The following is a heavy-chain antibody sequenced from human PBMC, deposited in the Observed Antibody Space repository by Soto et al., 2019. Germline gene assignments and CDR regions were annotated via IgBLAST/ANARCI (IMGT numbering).Heavy chain of an antibody. CDR3: ARDGLYYDFWSGYPFVDY. D-gene: IGHD3-3*01. CDR2: ISAYNGNT. CDR1: GYTFTIYG. J-gene: IGHJ4*02. Sequence: ASVKVSCKASGYTFTIYGIIWVRQAPGQGLEWMGWISAYNGNTNYAQKLQGRVTMTTDTSTSTAYMELRSLRSDDTAVYYCARDGLYYDFWSGYPFVDYWGQGTLVTVSS. V-gene: IGHV1-18*01.